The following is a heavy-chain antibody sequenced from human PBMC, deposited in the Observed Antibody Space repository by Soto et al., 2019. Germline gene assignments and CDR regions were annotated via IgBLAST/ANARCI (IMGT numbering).Heavy chain of an antibody. J-gene: IGHJ6*02. CDR2: ISWNSGDI. CDR1: GFTFDDYA. CDR3: AKDAIHVLLGYTYGAGGMDV. V-gene: IGHV3-9*01. D-gene: IGHD5-18*01. Sequence: EVQLVESGGDLVQPGRSLRLSCAASGFTFDDYAMHWVRLAPGKGLEWVPGISWNSGDIYYADSVKGRFTISRDNAKNSLYLQMNSLRPDDTAMYYCAKDAIHVLLGYTYGAGGMDVWGQGTTVTVSS.